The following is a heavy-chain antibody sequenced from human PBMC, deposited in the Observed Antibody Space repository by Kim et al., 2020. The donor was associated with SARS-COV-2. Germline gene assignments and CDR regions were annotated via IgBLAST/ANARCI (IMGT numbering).Heavy chain of an antibody. CDR1: GFTFSNHW. CDR3: ARGSGRYGFDS. J-gene: IGHJ4*02. Sequence: GGSLRLSCAASGFTFSNHWMHWVRQAPGKGPVWVSRINADRSVIEYAASVKGRFTISRDNAKSKLDLQMNSLRPEDTAVYYCARGSGRYGFDSWGQG. D-gene: IGHD1-26*01. CDR2: INADRSVI. V-gene: IGHV3-74*01.